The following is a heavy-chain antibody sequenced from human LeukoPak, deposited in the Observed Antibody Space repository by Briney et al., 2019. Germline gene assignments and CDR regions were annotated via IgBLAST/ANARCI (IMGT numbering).Heavy chain of an antibody. V-gene: IGHV5-51*01. Sequence: GESLKISFKGSGYSFSTNWIGWVRQMPGKGLEWMGIIYPGDSDTRYSPSFQGQVTISADKSISTAYVQWSSLKASDTAMYYCVRVLWTWALNYYYGMDVWGQGTTVTVS. CDR2: IYPGDSDT. CDR1: GYSFSTNW. D-gene: IGHD2-8*02. CDR3: VRVLWTWALNYYYGMDV. J-gene: IGHJ6*02.